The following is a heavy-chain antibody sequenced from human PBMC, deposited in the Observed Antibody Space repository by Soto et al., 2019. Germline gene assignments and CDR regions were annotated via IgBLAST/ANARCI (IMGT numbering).Heavy chain of an antibody. Sequence: GGSLRLSCAASGFTFSSYSMNWVRQAPGKGLEWVSSISSSSSYIYYADSVKGRFTISRDNAKSSLYLQMNSLRAEDTAVYYCARERNTMVRGEKRTHYDPWGQGTLVTVSS. CDR1: GFTFSSYS. CDR3: ARERNTMVRGEKRTHYDP. V-gene: IGHV3-21*01. CDR2: ISSSSSYI. J-gene: IGHJ5*02. D-gene: IGHD3-10*01.